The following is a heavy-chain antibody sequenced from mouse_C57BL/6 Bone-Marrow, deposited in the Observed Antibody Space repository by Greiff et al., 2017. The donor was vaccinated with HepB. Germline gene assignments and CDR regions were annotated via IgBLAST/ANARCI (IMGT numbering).Heavy chain of an antibody. V-gene: IGHV5-6*01. D-gene: IGHD6-1*02. J-gene: IGHJ3*01. CDR3: ARPRDSSPLAY. CDR2: ISSGSSYT. Sequence: EVKLVESGGDLVKPGGSLKLSCAASGFTFSSYGMSWVRQTPDKRLEWVATISSGSSYTYYPDSVKGRFTISRDNAKNTLYLQMSSLKSEDTAMYYSARPRDSSPLAYWGQGTLVTVSA. CDR1: GFTFSSYG.